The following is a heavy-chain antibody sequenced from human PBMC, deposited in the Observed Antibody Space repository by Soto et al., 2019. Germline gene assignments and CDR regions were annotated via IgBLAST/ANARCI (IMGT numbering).Heavy chain of an antibody. J-gene: IGHJ3*02. CDR2: ISDVSDYK. Sequence: AGGSLRLSCTTSGFTFNTYNMNWVRQAPGMGLEWVSSISDVSDYKFYADSVEGRFSIPRDNPSKSLFLQMNGLRAEDTAIYYCARDVDDGFDIWGQGTMVTV. CDR1: GFTFNTYN. CDR3: ARDVDDGFDI. V-gene: IGHV3-21*01.